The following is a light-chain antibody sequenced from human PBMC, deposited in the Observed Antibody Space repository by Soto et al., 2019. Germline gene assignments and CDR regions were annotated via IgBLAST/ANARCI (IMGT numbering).Light chain of an antibody. CDR3: CSYADGSTWV. V-gene: IGLV2-23*01. CDR1: SSNVGGYNL. Sequence: QSVLTQPASVSGSPGQSITISCTGTSSNVGGYNLVSWYQQDPDKAPKLLIFEGNKRPSGISNRFSGSKSGNTASLTISGLQAEDEGNYYCCSYADGSTWVFGGRTKLTVL. J-gene: IGLJ3*02. CDR2: EGN.